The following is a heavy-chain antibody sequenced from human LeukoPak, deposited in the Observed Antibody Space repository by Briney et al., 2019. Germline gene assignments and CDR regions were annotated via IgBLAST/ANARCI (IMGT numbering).Heavy chain of an antibody. CDR2: ISYYGSTK. Sequence: PGGSLRLSCAASGFTFSSYAMHWVRQAPGKGLEWVAVISYYGSTKYYADPVKGRFTISRDNSRNTLYLQMNGLRAEDTAVYYCARAAAQYFEHWGQGTQVTVSS. J-gene: IGHJ1*01. V-gene: IGHV3-30-3*01. CDR1: GFTFSSYA. D-gene: IGHD6-13*01. CDR3: ARAAAQYFEH.